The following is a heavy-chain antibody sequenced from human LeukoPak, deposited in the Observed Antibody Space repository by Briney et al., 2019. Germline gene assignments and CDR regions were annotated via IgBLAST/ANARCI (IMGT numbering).Heavy chain of an antibody. V-gene: IGHV1-2*06. CDR2: INPNSGDT. CDR3: ARRRQGDLLLFDY. CDR1: GYTFTCYY. Sequence: ASXKVSCKASGYTFTCYYMHWVRQAPGQGLEWMGRINPNSGDTNYAQMFQGRVTITRDTSITTAYMELSSLRSDDTAVYYCARRRQGDLLLFDYWGQGTVVTVSS. D-gene: IGHD1-26*01. J-gene: IGHJ4*02.